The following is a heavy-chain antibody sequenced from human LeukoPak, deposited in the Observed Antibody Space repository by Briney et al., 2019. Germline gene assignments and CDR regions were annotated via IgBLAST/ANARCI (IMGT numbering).Heavy chain of an antibody. CDR3: ARDGGSAWFLDY. CDR1: GFTFSDNY. CDR2: ISSSGNTT. D-gene: IGHD6-19*01. V-gene: IGHV3-11*04. J-gene: IGHJ4*02. Sequence: GGSLRLSCAASGFTFSDNYMSWVRQPPGKGLEWVAYISSSGNTTYNEDPVKGRFSMTRDNAKNSLYLQMTSLRAEDTAVYYCARDGGSAWFLDYWGQGTLVTVSS.